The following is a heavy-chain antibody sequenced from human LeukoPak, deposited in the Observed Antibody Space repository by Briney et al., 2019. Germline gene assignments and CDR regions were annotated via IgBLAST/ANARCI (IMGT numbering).Heavy chain of an antibody. CDR3: AKDPRTGTTISATAAFDI. Sequence: GGSLRLSCAASGFTFSSYAMSWVRQAPGKGLEWVSAISGSGGSTYYADSVKGRFTISRDNSKNTLYLQMNSLRAEDTAVYYCAKDPRTGTTISATAAFDIWGQGTMVTVSS. V-gene: IGHV3-23*01. D-gene: IGHD1-7*01. CDR1: GFTFSSYA. CDR2: ISGSGGST. J-gene: IGHJ3*02.